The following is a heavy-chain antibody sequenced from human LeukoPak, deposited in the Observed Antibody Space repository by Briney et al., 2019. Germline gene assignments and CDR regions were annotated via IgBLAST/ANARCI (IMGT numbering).Heavy chain of an antibody. CDR1: GFTFSSYA. Sequence: PGGSLRLSCAASGFTFSSYAMNWVRQAPGKGLEWVSAISSSGSSTYYADSVKGRFTISRDNSKNTLYLQMNSLGAEDTAVYYCAKDRGQLVPKYNWFDPWGQGTLVTVSS. CDR2: ISSSGSST. V-gene: IGHV3-23*01. J-gene: IGHJ5*02. D-gene: IGHD6-6*01. CDR3: AKDRGQLVPKYNWFDP.